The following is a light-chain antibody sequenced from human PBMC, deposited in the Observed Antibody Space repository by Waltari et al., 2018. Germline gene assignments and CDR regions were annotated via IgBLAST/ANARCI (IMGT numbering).Light chain of an antibody. Sequence: QSALTQPRSVSGSPGQSVAISCTGTSSDIGDYNYVSWYQQHPGKAPKLMIYDVTERASGVPDRFSGCNAGNAASLTISGLQASDGAYLYFCSYAGGFVYVFGTGTKVTVL. CDR1: SSDIGDYNY. CDR2: DVT. J-gene: IGLJ1*01. CDR3: CSYAGGFVYV. V-gene: IGLV2-11*01.